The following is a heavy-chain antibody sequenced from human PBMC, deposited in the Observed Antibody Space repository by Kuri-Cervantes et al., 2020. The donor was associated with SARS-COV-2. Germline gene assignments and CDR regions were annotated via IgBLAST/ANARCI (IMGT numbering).Heavy chain of an antibody. CDR2: MNPNSGNT. D-gene: IGHD2-2*01. J-gene: IGHJ5*02. V-gene: IGHV1-8*01. CDR3: ARVRPYQLLWRNWFDP. CDR1: GYTFTSYD. Sequence: ASVKVSCKASGYTFTSYDINWVRQATGQGLEWMGWMNPNSGNTGYAQKFQGRVTMTRNTSISTAYMELSSLRSEDTAVYYCARVRPYQLLWRNWFDPWGQGTLVTVSS.